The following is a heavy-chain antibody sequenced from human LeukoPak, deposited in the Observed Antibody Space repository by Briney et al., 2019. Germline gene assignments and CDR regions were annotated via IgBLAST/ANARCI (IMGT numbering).Heavy chain of an antibody. D-gene: IGHD4-17*01. CDR2: INPSGGST. Sequence: ASVKVSCKASGYTFTAYYMHWVRQAPGQGLEWMGIINPSGGSTSYAQKFQGRVTMTRDTSTSTVYMELSSLRSEDTAVYHCARDYGDYYFDYWGQGTLVTVSS. V-gene: IGHV1-46*01. CDR1: GYTFTAYY. J-gene: IGHJ4*02. CDR3: ARDYGDYYFDY.